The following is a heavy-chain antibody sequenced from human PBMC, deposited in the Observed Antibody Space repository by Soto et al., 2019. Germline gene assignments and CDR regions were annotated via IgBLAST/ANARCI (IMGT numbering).Heavy chain of an antibody. CDR2: INSDGSST. CDR3: ARDQTWFRCWQLAPCPAGFDP. J-gene: IGHJ5*02. V-gene: IGHV3-74*01. D-gene: IGHD6-6*01. CDR1: GFTFSSYW. Sequence: VQLVESGGGLVQPGGSLRLSCAASGFTFSSYWMHWVRQAPGKGLVWVSRINSDGSSTSYADSVKGRFTISRDNAKNTLYLQMNSLRAEDTAVYYCARDQTWFRCWQLAPCPAGFDPWGQGTLVTVSS.